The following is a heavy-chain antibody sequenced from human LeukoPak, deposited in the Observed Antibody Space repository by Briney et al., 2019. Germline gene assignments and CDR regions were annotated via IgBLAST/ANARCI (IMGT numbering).Heavy chain of an antibody. Sequence: PSETLSLTCTVSGGSISSGDYYWSWIRQPPGKGLEWIGYIYYSGSTYYNPSLKSRVTISVDTSKNQFSLKLSSVTAADTAVYYCAGFSPAADAFDIWGQGTMVTVSS. J-gene: IGHJ3*02. CDR2: IYYSGST. D-gene: IGHD3-10*01. V-gene: IGHV4-30-4*01. CDR3: AGFSPAADAFDI. CDR1: GGSISSGDYY.